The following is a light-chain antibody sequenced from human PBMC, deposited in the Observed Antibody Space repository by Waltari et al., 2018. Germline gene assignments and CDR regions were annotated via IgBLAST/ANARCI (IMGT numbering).Light chain of an antibody. CDR2: KAN. CDR3: ALYMGSGIWV. CDR1: SASLSTTSY. V-gene: IGLV8-61*01. J-gene: IGLJ3*02. Sequence: HTVVTQEPSLSVSPGGTVTLTSALSSASLSTTSYATWYQQTPGQAPRTLVYKANARSSGVPDRFSGSILGNTAALTITGAQADDESDYYCALYMGSGIWVFGGGTRLTVL.